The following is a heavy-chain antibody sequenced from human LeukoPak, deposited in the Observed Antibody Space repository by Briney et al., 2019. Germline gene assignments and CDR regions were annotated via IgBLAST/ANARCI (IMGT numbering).Heavy chain of an antibody. CDR2: ISGSGGST. Sequence: GGSLRLSCAASGFTFSSYGMSWVRQAPGKGLEWVSAISGSGGSTYYADSVKGRFTISRDNSKNTLYLQMNSLRAEDTAVYYCARDPYSGGYGDYYYYYMDLWGQGTTVTVSS. CDR1: GFTFSSYG. D-gene: IGHD1-26*01. V-gene: IGHV3-23*01. CDR3: ARDPYSGGYGDYYYYYMDL. J-gene: IGHJ6*03.